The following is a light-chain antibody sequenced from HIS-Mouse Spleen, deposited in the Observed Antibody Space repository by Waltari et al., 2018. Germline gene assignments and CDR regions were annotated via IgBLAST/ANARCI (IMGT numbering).Light chain of an antibody. V-gene: IGKV3-20*01. CDR2: GAS. CDR3: QQYGSSFT. Sequence: EIVLTQSPGPLSFSPGERATLPCRASQSVSSSYLAWYQQKPGQAPRLLIYGASSRATGIPDRFSGSGSGTDFTLTISRLEPEDFAVYYCQQYGSSFTFGPGTKVDIK. J-gene: IGKJ3*01. CDR1: QSVSSSY.